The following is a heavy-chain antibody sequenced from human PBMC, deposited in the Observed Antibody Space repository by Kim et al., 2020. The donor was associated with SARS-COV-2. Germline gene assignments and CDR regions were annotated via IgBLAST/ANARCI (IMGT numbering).Heavy chain of an antibody. V-gene: IGHV3-74*01. CDR3: ARDDFILWGDV. J-gene: IGHJ6*02. Sequence: TSYADSVKGRFTIARDNAKNTLYLQMNSLRAEDTAVYYCARDDFILWGDVWGQGTTVTVSS. CDR2: T. D-gene: IGHD2-21*01.